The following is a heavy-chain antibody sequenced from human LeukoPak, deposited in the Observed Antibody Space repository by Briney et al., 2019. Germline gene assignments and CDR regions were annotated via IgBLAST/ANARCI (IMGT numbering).Heavy chain of an antibody. J-gene: IGHJ3*02. V-gene: IGHV4-34*01. CDR3: ARVGARGYAFES. D-gene: IGHD1-26*01. Sequence: SETLSLTCAVYGGSFSGYYWSWIRQPPGKGLEWIGSIYHSGSTYYNPSLKSRVTISVDTSKNQFSLKLSSVTAADTAVYYCARVGARGYAFESWGQGTMVTVSS. CDR1: GGSFSGYY. CDR2: IYHSGST.